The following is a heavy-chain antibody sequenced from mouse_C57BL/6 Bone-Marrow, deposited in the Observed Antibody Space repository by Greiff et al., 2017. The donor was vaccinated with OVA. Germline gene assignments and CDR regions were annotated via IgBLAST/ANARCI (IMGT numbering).Heavy chain of an antibody. V-gene: IGHV5-17*01. CDR3: AKLAGAY. J-gene: IGHJ3*01. CDR1: GFTFSDYG. Sequence: EVKLVASGGGLVKPGGSLKLSCAASGFTFSDYGMHWVRQAPEKGLEWVAYISSGSSTIYYADTVKGRFTISRDNAKNTLFLQMTSLRSEDTAMYYCAKLAGAYWGQGTLVTVSA. CDR2: ISSGSSTI.